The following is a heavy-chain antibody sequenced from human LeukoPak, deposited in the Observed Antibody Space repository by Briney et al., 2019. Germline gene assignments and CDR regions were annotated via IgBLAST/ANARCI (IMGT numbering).Heavy chain of an antibody. CDR1: GGSFSGYY. V-gene: IGHV4-59*01. CDR3: AREGGIAARRGAFDI. D-gene: IGHD6-6*01. J-gene: IGHJ3*02. CDR2: IYYSGST. Sequence: SETLSLTCAVYGGSFSGYYWSWIRQPPGKGLEWIGYIYYSGSTNYNPSLKSRVTISVDTSKNQFSLKLSSVTAADTAVYYCAREGGIAARRGAFDIWGQGTMVTVSS.